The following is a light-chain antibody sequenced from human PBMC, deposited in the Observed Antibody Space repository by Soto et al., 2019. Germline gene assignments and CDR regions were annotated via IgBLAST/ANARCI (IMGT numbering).Light chain of an antibody. V-gene: IGKV3-20*01. CDR3: QQYGSSPLVT. Sequence: EIVLTQSPGTLSLSPGERATLSCRASQSVSSSYLAWYQQKPGQAPRLLIYGASSSATGIPDRFSGSGSGKDFTLTISRLELEEFAVYYCQQYGSSPLVTFGQGTRLQIK. CDR2: GAS. CDR1: QSVSSSY. J-gene: IGKJ5*01.